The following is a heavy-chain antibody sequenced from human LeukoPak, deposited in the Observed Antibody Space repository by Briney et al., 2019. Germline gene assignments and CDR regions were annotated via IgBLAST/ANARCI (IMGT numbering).Heavy chain of an antibody. V-gene: IGHV3-7*01. CDR2: IKQDGSEK. CDR1: GFTFSSYW. J-gene: IGHJ4*02. Sequence: GGSLRLSCAASGFTFSSYWMSWVRQAPGKGLEWVANIKQDGSEKYYVDSVKGRFTISRDNAKNSLYLQMNSLRAEDTAVYYCARGLKANWQVHYYYFDYWGQGTLVTVSS. CDR3: ARGLKANWQVHYYYFDY. D-gene: IGHD7-27*01.